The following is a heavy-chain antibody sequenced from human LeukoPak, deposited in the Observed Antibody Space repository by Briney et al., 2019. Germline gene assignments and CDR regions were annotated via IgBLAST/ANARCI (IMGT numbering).Heavy chain of an antibody. CDR2: IKRNLDGGTP. CDR3: TTDFSHFDFSSGYSSY. CDR1: GFTFTSAW. Sequence: KTGGSLRLSCAASGFTFTSAWMVRVRQAPGKGLEGVGRIKRNLDGGTPDFAAPVKGRFSISRDDLARPLYLQMNNLKADDTGVYCCTTDFSHFDFSSGYSSYWGQGSLVTVSS. J-gene: IGHJ4*02. D-gene: IGHD3-3*01. V-gene: IGHV3-15*05.